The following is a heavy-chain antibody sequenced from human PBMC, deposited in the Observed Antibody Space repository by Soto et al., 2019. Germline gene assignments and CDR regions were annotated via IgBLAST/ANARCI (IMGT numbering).Heavy chain of an antibody. D-gene: IGHD1-26*01. CDR3: ATGGIYYET. CDR2: INTGGSPA. CDR1: GFAFRHNY. J-gene: IGHJ5*02. V-gene: IGHV3-11*01. Sequence: GGSLRLSCTVSGFAFRHNYLTWIRQAPGKGLEWLSYINTGGSPAYYADPVKGRFTISTDIAKKSLYLQMDSLRADDTGVYYCATGGIYYETWGQGTLVTVS.